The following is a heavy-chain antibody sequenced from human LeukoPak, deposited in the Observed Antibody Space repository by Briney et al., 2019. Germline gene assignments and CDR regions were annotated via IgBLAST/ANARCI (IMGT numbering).Heavy chain of an antibody. V-gene: IGHV4-4*09. CDR1: NGSISSYH. CDR3: ARLRVSGSYLYYFDY. CDR2: ILTSETT. J-gene: IGHJ4*02. D-gene: IGHD1-26*01. Sequence: SETLSLTCTVSNGSISSYHWSWVRQPPGKGLEWIGYILTSETTNYNPSLKSRLTISVDTSKNQFTLKLSSVTAADTAVYYCARLRVSGSYLYYFDYWGQGTLVTVSS.